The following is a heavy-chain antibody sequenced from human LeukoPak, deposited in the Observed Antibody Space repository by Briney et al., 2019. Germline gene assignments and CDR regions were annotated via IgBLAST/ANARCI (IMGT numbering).Heavy chain of an antibody. V-gene: IGHV1-8*01. CDR3: ARGRSIAARAGIGY. D-gene: IGHD6-6*01. Sequence: GASVKVSCKAPGYTFTSYDINWVRQATGQGLEWMGWMNPNSGNTGYAQKFQGRVTMTRNTSISTAYMELSSLRSEDTAVYYCARGRSIAARAGIGYWGQGTLVTVSS. CDR2: MNPNSGNT. CDR1: GYTFTSYD. J-gene: IGHJ4*02.